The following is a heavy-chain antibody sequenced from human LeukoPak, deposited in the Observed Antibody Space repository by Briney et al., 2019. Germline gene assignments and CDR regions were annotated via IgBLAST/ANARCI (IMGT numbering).Heavy chain of an antibody. V-gene: IGHV1-69*13. D-gene: IGHD5/OR15-5a*01. CDR2: TIPIFGTA. J-gene: IGHJ4*02. CDR3: ARDRAWSTIETLQLDY. Sequence: SVKVSCKASGGTFSSYAISWVRQAPGQGLEWMGGTIPIFGTAHYAQKFQGRVTITADESTSTAYMELSSLKSEDTAVYYCARDRAWSTIETLQLDYWGQGTLVTVSS. CDR1: GGTFSSYA.